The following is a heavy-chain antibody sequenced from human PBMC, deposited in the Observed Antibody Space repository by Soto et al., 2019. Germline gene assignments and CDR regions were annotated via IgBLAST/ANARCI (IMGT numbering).Heavy chain of an antibody. V-gene: IGHV1-18*01. J-gene: IGHJ5*02. CDR2: ISAYNGNT. D-gene: IGHD6-13*01. CDR1: GYTFTSYG. CDR3: ARDLERQLVLGWFDP. Sequence: ASVKVSCKASGYTFTSYGISWVRQAPGQGLEWMEWISAYNGNTNYAQKLQGRVTMTTDTSTSTAYMELRSLRSDDTAVYYCARDLERQLVLGWFDPWGQGTLVTVSS.